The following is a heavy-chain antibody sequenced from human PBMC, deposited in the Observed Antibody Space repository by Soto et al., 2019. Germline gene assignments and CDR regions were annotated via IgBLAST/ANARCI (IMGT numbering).Heavy chain of an antibody. Sequence: SSETLSLTCAVYGGSFSGYYWSWIRQPPGKGLEWIGEINHSGSTNYNPSLKSRVTISVDTSKNQFSLKLSSVTAADTAVYYCARRLPPPAAGYDYYYGMDVWGQGTTVTVSS. V-gene: IGHV4-34*01. D-gene: IGHD6-13*01. CDR3: ARRLPPPAAGYDYYYGMDV. J-gene: IGHJ6*02. CDR2: INHSGST. CDR1: GGSFSGYY.